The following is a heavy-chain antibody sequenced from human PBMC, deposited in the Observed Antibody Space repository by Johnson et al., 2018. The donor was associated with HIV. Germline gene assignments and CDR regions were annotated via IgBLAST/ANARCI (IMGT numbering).Heavy chain of an antibody. CDR3: AREQELIGGRAFDI. Sequence: VQLVESGGGLVQPGGSLRLSCAASGFTVSSNYMSWVRQAPGKGLEWVSVIYSGGSTYYADSVKGRFTISRDNSKNTLYLQMNSLRAEDTAVYYCAREQELIGGRAFDIWGQGTMVTVSS. V-gene: IGHV3-66*01. J-gene: IGHJ3*02. CDR2: IYSGGST. CDR1: GFTVSSNY. D-gene: IGHD6-13*01.